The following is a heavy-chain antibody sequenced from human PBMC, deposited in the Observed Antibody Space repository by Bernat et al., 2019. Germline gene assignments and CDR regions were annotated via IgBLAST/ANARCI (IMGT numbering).Heavy chain of an antibody. CDR2: IKQDGSAK. V-gene: IGHV3-7*03. CDR3: ARAWQQTGTRTPPIDY. J-gene: IGHJ4*02. Sequence: EVQLVESGGGLVQPGGSLRLSCAASGFTFSSRWMSWVRQSPGKGLEWVANIKQDGSAKYYVDSVKGRFTIYRDNAKNSLYLQMDSLRAEDTAVYYCARAWQQTGTRTPPIDYWGQGTLVTVSS. D-gene: IGHD1-1*01. CDR1: GFTFSSRW.